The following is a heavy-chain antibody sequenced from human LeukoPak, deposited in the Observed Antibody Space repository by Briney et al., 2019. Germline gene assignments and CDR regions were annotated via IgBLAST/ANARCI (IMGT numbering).Heavy chain of an antibody. Sequence: PSKTLSLTCTVSGGSISSYYWSWIRQPPGKGLEWIGYIYYSGSTNYNPSLKSRATISVDTSKNQFSLKLSSVTAADTAVYYCARTSMIVVVRGAFDIWGQGTMVTVSS. CDR2: IYYSGST. V-gene: IGHV4-59*01. J-gene: IGHJ3*02. CDR1: GGSISSYY. D-gene: IGHD3-22*01. CDR3: ARTSMIVVVRGAFDI.